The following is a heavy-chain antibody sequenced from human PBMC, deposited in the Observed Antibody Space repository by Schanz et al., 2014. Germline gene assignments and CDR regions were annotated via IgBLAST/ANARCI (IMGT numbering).Heavy chain of an antibody. J-gene: IGHJ4*02. CDR1: GYSISSDYY. Sequence: QVQLQESGPGLVKPSETLSLTCSVSGYSISSDYYWGWIRQFPGGGLEWIGSISHTGNTYYHPSLLSRVPISLDPPKTQFPLKLTSVTAADTAVYYCARGKWDLGADWGQGILVTVSS. D-gene: IGHD1-26*01. V-gene: IGHV4-38-2*02. CDR3: ARGKWDLGAD. CDR2: ISHTGNT.